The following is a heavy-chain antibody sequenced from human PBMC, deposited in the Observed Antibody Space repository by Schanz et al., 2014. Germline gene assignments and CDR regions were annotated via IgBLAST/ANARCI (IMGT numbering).Heavy chain of an antibody. CDR3: ARDRDQWDGNFCDF. CDR1: GYTFTGYY. D-gene: IGHD1-26*01. J-gene: IGHJ4*02. CDR2: FT. V-gene: IGHV1-2*06. Sequence: QVHLVQSGAEVKKPGASVKVSCKASGYTFTGYYIHWMRQAPGQGLEWLGRFTHISQKFQGRVTMTRDTSSTTAYMELNSLRSDDTAVYYCARDRDQWDGNFCDFWGQGTLVTVSS.